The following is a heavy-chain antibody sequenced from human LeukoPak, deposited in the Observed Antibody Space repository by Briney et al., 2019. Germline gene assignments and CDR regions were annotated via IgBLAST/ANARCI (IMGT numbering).Heavy chain of an antibody. CDR2: INHSGST. CDR1: GGSISSYY. V-gene: IGHV4-34*01. CDR3: ARRGGSGSYYNKFDY. Sequence: SETLSLTCTVSGGSISSYYWSWIRQPPGKGLEWIGEINHSGSTNYNPSLKSRVTISVDTSKNQFSLKLSSVTAADTAVYYCARRGGSGSYYNKFDYWGQGTLVTVSS. D-gene: IGHD3-10*01. J-gene: IGHJ4*02.